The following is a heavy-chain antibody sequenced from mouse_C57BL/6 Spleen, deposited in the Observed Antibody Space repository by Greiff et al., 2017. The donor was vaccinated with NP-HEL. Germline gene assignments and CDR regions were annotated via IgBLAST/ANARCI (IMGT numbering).Heavy chain of an antibody. D-gene: IGHD4-1*01. V-gene: IGHV1-26*01. CDR3: ARYSGN. CDR1: GYTFTDYY. Sequence: EVQLQQSGPELVKPGASVKISCKASGYTFTDYYMNWVKQSHGKSLEWIGDINPNNGGTSYNQKFKGKATLTVDKSSSTAYMELRSLTSEGSAVYYCARYSGNWGQGTTLTVSS. CDR2: INPNNGGT. J-gene: IGHJ2*01.